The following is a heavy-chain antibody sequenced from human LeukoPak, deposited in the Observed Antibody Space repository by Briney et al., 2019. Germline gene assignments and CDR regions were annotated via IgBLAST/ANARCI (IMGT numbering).Heavy chain of an antibody. CDR1: GFTFSSYG. V-gene: IGHV3-30*02. D-gene: IGHD3-3*02. CDR2: IRYDGSNK. Sequence: GGSLRLSCAASGFTFSSYGMHWVRQAPGKGLEWVAFIRYDGSNKYYADSVKGRFTISRDNSKNTLYLQMNSLRAEDTAVYYCAKEISDDSSYYYYYMDVWGKGTTVTVSS. J-gene: IGHJ6*03. CDR3: AKEISDDSSYYYYYMDV.